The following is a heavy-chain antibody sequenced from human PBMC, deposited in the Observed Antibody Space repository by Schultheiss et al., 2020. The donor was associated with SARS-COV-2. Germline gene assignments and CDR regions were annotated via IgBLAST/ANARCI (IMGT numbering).Heavy chain of an antibody. V-gene: IGHV4-34*01. D-gene: IGHD6-19*01. Sequence: SETLSLTCTVSGGSISSYYWSWIRQPPGKGLEWIGEINHSGSTNYNPSLKSRVTISVDTSKNQFSLKLSSVTAADTAVYYCASEAAVAGLGYWGQGTLVTVSS. CDR1: GGSISSYY. J-gene: IGHJ4*02. CDR2: INHSGST. CDR3: ASEAAVAGLGY.